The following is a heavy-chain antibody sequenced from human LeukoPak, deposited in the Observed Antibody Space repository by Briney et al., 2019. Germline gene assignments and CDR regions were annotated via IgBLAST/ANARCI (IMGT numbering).Heavy chain of an antibody. CDR1: GGSFSGYY. Sequence: PSETLSLTCAVYGGSFSGYYWSWIRQPPGKGLEWIGEINHSGSTNYNPSLKSRVTISVDTSKNQFSLKLSSVTAADTAVYYCARDRHSSSWAYYYYGMDVWGQGTTVTVSS. CDR2: INHSGST. CDR3: ARDRHSSSWAYYYYGMDV. J-gene: IGHJ6*02. V-gene: IGHV4-34*01. D-gene: IGHD6-13*01.